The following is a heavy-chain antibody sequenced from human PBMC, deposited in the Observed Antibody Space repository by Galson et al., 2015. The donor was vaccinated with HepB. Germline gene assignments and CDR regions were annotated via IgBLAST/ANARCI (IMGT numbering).Heavy chain of an antibody. V-gene: IGHV3-30*03. CDR3: ATGAMGSSSGSGFHY. Sequence: SLRLSCAASGFIFITFDMHWVRQAPGKGLEWVAVVSYDGNKKSYEDYVKGRFSISRDNSNNTLHLQMNGLRTEDPAEYYCATGAMGSSSGSGFHYWGQGTLVTVSS. CDR1: GFIFITFD. J-gene: IGHJ4*02. CDR2: VSYDGNKK. D-gene: IGHD3-10*01.